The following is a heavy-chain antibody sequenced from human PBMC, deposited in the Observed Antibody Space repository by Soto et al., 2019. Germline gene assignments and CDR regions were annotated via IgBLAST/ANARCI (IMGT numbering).Heavy chain of an antibody. J-gene: IGHJ4*02. CDR3: TTGSTSTKNY. CDR2: IKSKTDGGTT. Sequence: GGSLRLSCAASEFTFSNAWLSWVRQAPGKGLEWVGRIKSKTDGGTTDYTAPVKGRFTISRDDSKNTLYLQMNSLKIEDTAVYYCTTGSTSTKNYWGQGTLVTVSS. D-gene: IGHD6-6*01. V-gene: IGHV3-15*01. CDR1: EFTFSNAW.